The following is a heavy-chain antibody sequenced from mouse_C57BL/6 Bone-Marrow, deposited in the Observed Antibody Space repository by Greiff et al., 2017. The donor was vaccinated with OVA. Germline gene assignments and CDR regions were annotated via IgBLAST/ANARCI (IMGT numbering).Heavy chain of an antibody. D-gene: IGHD2-4*01. CDR3: ARDHRYDYSAGFAY. CDR1: GFTFSSYA. J-gene: IGHJ3*01. Sequence: DVHLVESGGGLVKPGGSLKLSCAASGFTFSSYAMSWVRQTPEKRLEWVATISDGGSYTYYPDNVKGRFTISRDNAKNNLYLQMSHLKSEDTAMYYCARDHRYDYSAGFAYWGQGTLVTVSA. V-gene: IGHV5-4*01. CDR2: ISDGGSYT.